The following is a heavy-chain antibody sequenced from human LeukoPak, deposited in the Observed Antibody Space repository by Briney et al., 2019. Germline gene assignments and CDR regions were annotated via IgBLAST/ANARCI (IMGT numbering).Heavy chain of an antibody. CDR3: ARYVRNSGTFYLDY. CDR2: IYYSGST. Sequence: SETLSLTCTVSGVSISSGYWSWIRQPPGKGLEWIGYIYYSGSTNYNPSRESRVSMSLDTSKTQFSLNLRSVTAADTAVYYCARYVRNSGTFYLDYWGQGTLVTVSS. J-gene: IGHJ4*02. D-gene: IGHD1-26*01. CDR1: GVSISSGY. V-gene: IGHV4-59*01.